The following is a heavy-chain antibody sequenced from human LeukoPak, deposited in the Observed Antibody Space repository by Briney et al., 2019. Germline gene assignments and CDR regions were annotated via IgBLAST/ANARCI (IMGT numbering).Heavy chain of an antibody. V-gene: IGHV3-23*01. Sequence: GGSLRLSCAASGFTFSSYAMSWVRQAPGKGLEWVSAISCSGNNKYYADSVKGRFTISRDNSKNTLYLQMNSLRAEDTAVYYCAKDRGNPIEYFQHWGQGTLVTVSS. CDR3: AKDRGNPIEYFQH. CDR2: ISCSGNNK. J-gene: IGHJ1*01. D-gene: IGHD3-10*01. CDR1: GFTFSSYA.